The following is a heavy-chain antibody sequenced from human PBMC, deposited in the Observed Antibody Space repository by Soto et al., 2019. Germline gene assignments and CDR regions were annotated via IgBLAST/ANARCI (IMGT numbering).Heavy chain of an antibody. J-gene: IGHJ4*02. V-gene: IGHV1-69*06. D-gene: IGHD3-3*01. CDR2: MIPMFGTP. CDR3: ARNGVAGMDF. CDR1: GDTFTSYA. Sequence: QVQLVQSGAEVKKPGSSVKVSCKASGDTFTSYAFSWVRQAPGEGLEWMGGMIPMFGTPVYAQKFQGRLKITADKSTSTVYMELSGLSFEDTAVYYCARNGVAGMDFWGQGTLVTVSS.